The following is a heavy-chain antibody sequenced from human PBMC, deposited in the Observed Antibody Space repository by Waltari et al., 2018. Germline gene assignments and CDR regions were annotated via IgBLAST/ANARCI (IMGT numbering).Heavy chain of an antibody. CDR1: GYSISSGYY. D-gene: IGHD1-26*01. CDR2: IYPRGRT. Sequence: QVQLQESGPGLVKPSETLSLTCAVSGYSISSGYYWGWIRQPPGKGLEWIGSIYPRGRTYYNPALKSGVTMSVDTSKHQFSLKLSSVTAADTAVYYCARLAGSYFGSWFDPWGQGTLVTVSA. V-gene: IGHV4-38-2*01. J-gene: IGHJ5*02. CDR3: ARLAGSYFGSWFDP.